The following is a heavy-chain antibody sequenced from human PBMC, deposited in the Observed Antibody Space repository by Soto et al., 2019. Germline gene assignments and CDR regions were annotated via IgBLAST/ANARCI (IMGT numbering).Heavy chain of an antibody. CDR1: GFTFSSYA. V-gene: IGHV3-30-3*01. Sequence: GGSLRLSCAASGFTFSSYAMHWVRQAPGKGLEWVAVISYDGSNKYYADSVKGRFTISRDNSKNTLYLQMNSLRAEDTAVYYCARDFGGYYYVDYWGQGTLVTVSS. CDR2: ISYDGSNK. CDR3: ARDFGGYYYVDY. D-gene: IGHD3-22*01. J-gene: IGHJ4*02.